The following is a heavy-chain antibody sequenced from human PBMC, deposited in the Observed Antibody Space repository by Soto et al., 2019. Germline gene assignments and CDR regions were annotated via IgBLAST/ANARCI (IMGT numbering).Heavy chain of an antibody. Sequence: GASVKVSCKASGYTFTSYGISWVRQAPGQGLEWMGWISAYNGNTNYAQKLQGRVTMTTDTSTSTAYMELRSLRSDETAVYYCARVPAHYDYVWGSYRSPFYFDYWGQGTLVTVSS. D-gene: IGHD3-16*02. J-gene: IGHJ4*02. CDR1: GYTFTSYG. CDR2: ISAYNGNT. CDR3: ARVPAHYDYVWGSYRSPFYFDY. V-gene: IGHV1-18*04.